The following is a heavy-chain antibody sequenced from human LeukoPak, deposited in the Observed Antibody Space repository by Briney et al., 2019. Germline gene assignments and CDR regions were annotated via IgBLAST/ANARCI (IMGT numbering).Heavy chain of an antibody. Sequence: GGSLTLSCVGSGFTLSSYEMNWVRQAPGKGLEWIAWISSNGSPTYYADSVKGRFTISRDNAQNSLYLQMNSLRAEDTAVYYCARDSIPGYDSSGYMVAFNIWAQEPLVTVSS. CDR1: GFTLSSYE. D-gene: IGHD3-22*01. CDR2: ISSNGSPT. V-gene: IGHV3-48*03. CDR3: ARDSIPGYDSSGYMVAFNI. J-gene: IGHJ3*02.